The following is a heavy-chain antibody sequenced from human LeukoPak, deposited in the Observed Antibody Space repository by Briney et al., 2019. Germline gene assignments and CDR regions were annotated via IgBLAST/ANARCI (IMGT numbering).Heavy chain of an antibody. Sequence: GGSLRLSCAASGFTFSSFSMNWVRQAPGKGLEWVPSISSTSSYIYYADSVKGRFTISRDKDKNSVYLQMTSLRAEDTAVYYCARESGSRSYYYYMDVWGKGTTVTVSS. CDR1: GFTFSSFS. D-gene: IGHD2-2*01. CDR2: ISSTSSYI. V-gene: IGHV3-21*01. CDR3: ARESGSRSYYYYMDV. J-gene: IGHJ6*03.